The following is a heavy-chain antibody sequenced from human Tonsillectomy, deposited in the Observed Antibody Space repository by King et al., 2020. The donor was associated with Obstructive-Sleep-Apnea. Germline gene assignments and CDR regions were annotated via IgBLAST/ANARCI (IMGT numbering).Heavy chain of an antibody. CDR3: AREGRDGYNQLGGDYFDY. V-gene: IGHV3-33*01. J-gene: IGHJ4*02. Sequence: VQLVESGGGVVQPGRSLRLSCAASGFTFSNYAMHWVRQAPGKGLEWVAIIWSDGSKKFYEDSVKGRFTMSRENSKNTLYLQMNSLRAEDTAVYYCAREGRDGYNQLGGDYFDYWGQGTLVTVSS. CDR1: GFTFSNYA. CDR2: IWSDGSKK. D-gene: IGHD5-24*01.